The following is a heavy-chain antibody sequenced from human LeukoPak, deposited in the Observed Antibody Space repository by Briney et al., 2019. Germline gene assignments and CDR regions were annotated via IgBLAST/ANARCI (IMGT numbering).Heavy chain of an antibody. J-gene: IGHJ6*02. CDR2: IKQDGSEK. CDR3: ARFSFSGSAYGMDV. D-gene: IGHD3-10*01. CDR1: GFTFSSYW. V-gene: IGHV3-7*01. Sequence: GGSLRLSCAASGFTFSSYWMSWVRQAPGKGLEWVANIKQDGSEKYYVDSVKGRFTISRDNAKNSLYLQMNSLRAEDTAVFYCARFSFSGSAYGMDVWGQGTTVTVSS.